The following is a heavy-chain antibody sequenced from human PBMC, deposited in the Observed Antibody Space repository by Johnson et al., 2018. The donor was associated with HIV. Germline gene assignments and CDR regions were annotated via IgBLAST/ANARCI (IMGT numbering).Heavy chain of an antibody. J-gene: IGHJ3*02. V-gene: IGHV3-33*06. CDR2: IWYDGSNK. D-gene: IGHD3-22*01. CDR1: GFTFDTYG. CDR3: AKDVGNYWPNAFDI. Sequence: QVQLVESGGGVVQPGRSLRLSCAASGFTFDTYGMHWVRQAPGKGLEWVAVIWYDGSNKYYADSVKGRFTISRDNSNNTLYLQMDSLRAEDTAVYYCAKDVGNYWPNAFDIWGQGTTVTVSS.